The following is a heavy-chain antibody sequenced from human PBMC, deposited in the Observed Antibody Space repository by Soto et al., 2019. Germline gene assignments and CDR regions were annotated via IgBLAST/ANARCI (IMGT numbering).Heavy chain of an antibody. V-gene: IGHV3-30*18. CDR1: GFTFSSYG. CDR2: ISYDGSNK. D-gene: IGHD6-6*01. J-gene: IGHJ5*02. CDR3: AKDPWAYSSSKNWFDP. Sequence: GGSLRLSCAASGFTFSSYGMHWVHQAPGKGLEWVAVISYDGSNKYYADSVKGRFTISRDNSKNTLYLQMNSLRAEDTAVYYCAKDPWAYSSSKNWFDPWGQGTLVTVSS.